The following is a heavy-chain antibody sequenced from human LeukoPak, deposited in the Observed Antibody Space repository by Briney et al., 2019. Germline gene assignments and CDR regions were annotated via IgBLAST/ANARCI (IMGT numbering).Heavy chain of an antibody. CDR2: VYPRDSDT. J-gene: IGHJ6*03. V-gene: IGHV5-51*01. CDR1: GSTFDRSW. Sequence: GGSLQISFQASGSTFDRSWIGGGRQVPGKGCQWVGIVYPRDSDTKYSPSVQGHVTIPADPSIDTAYLQWRSLRASDTANYFCVRQKAVAGRTTSEYWYYIDVWGKGTAVTVSS. CDR3: VRQKAVAGRTTSEYWYYIDV. D-gene: IGHD6-19*01.